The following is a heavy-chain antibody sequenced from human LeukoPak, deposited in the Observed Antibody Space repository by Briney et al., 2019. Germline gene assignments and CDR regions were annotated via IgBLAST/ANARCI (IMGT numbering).Heavy chain of an antibody. CDR3: AKRITVSAGYYLDS. J-gene: IGHJ4*02. V-gene: IGHV3-23*01. CDR1: GFSFSSFA. CDR2: VSGGGAYT. Sequence: PGGSLRLSCVGSGFSFSSFAMSWVRQAPGKGLEWVSTVSGGGAYTYYADSVKGRFTVSRDDSKSMHFLQMNSLRPEDTALYICAKRITVSAGYYLDSWGQGTLVTVSS. D-gene: IGHD2-8*01.